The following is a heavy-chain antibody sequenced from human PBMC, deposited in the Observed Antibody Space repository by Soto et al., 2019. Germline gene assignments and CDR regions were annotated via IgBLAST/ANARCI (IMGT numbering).Heavy chain of an antibody. V-gene: IGHV4-59*08. D-gene: IGHD3-22*01. Sequence: SSETLSLTCTVSGGSISSYYWGWIRQPPGKGLGWVGYIYYSGGTGGTNYKPSLKSRVTISVDTSKTHFPRKWISVPAADRAVYYCGSQHYYDSSVYYVVYGGQGPRVTFSS. CDR3: GSQHYYDSSVYYVVY. CDR2: IYYSGGTGGT. CDR1: GGSISSYY. J-gene: IGHJ4*02.